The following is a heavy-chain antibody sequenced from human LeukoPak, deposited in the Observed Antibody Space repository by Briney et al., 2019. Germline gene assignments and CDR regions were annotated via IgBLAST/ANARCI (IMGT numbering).Heavy chain of an antibody. CDR2: IYPGDSDT. CDR3: ARELGYCSSTSCYGFDP. CDR1: GYSFTSYW. J-gene: IGHJ5*02. V-gene: IGHV5-51*01. Sequence: GESLKISCKGSGYSFTSYWIGWVRQMPGKGLEWMGIIYPGDSDTRYSPSFQGQVTISADKSISTAYLKWSSLKASDTAMYYCARELGYCSSTSCYGFDPWGQGTLVTVSS. D-gene: IGHD2-2*01.